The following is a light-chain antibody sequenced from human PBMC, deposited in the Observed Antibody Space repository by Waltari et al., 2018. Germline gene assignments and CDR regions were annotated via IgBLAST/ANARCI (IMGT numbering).Light chain of an antibody. CDR2: TAS. CDR3: QQYGSSPRA. V-gene: IGKV3-20*01. CDR1: QKITSGY. Sequence: EIVLTQSPDTLSLSPGERATLSCRASQKITSGYLAWYQQNPGQTPRLLIYTASSRATGTPDRFTGSGSGTDFTLTISRLEPEDFAVYYCQQYGSSPRAFGQGTKVEIK. J-gene: IGKJ1*01.